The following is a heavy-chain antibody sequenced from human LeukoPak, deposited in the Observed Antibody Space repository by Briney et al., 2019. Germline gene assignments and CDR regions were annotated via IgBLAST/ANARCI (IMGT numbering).Heavy chain of an antibody. Sequence: PSETLSLTCTVSGGAISFYYWSWIRQPPGKGLDWVAYMYYSGSTNYNPSLKSRVTISVDTSKNQFSLKLSSVTAADTAVYYCARGIGSWYYFDYWGQGTLVTVSS. CDR1: GGAISFYY. J-gene: IGHJ4*02. V-gene: IGHV4-59*01. CDR3: ARGIGSWYYFDY. D-gene: IGHD6-13*01. CDR2: MYYSGST.